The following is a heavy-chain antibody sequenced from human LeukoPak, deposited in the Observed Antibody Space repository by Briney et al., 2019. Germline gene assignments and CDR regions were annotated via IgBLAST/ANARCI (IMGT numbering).Heavy chain of an antibody. D-gene: IGHD5-18*01. CDR1: GFTFSSYW. CDR3: ARAGYSYGSYYFDY. V-gene: IGHV3-7*01. J-gene: IGHJ4*02. Sequence: PGGSLRLSCAASGFTFSSYWMSWVRQAPGKGLEWVANIKQDGSEKYYVDSVKGRFTISRDNAKNSLYLQMNSLRAEDTAVYYCARAGYSYGSYYFDYWGQGTLVTVSS. CDR2: IKQDGSEK.